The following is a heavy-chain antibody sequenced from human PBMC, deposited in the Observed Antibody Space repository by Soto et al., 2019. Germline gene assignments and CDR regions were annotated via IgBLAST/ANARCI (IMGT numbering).Heavy chain of an antibody. CDR2: ISGSGGST. CDR3: ARGVWSGSGTYYNVGNY. Sequence: GGSLRLSCAASGFTFSSYAMSWVRQAPGKGLEWVSAISGSGGSTYYADSVKGRFTISRDNSKNTLYLQMNSLRAEDTAVYYCARGVWSGSGTYYNVGNYWGQGTLVTVS. D-gene: IGHD3-10*01. J-gene: IGHJ4*02. V-gene: IGHV3-23*01. CDR1: GFTFSSYA.